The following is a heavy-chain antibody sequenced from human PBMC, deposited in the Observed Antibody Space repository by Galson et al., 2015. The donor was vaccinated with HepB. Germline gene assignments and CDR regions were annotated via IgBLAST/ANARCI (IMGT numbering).Heavy chain of an antibody. D-gene: IGHD4-17*01. CDR2: IHHSGNT. CDR3: ARSTVTTNFDYC. V-gene: IGHV4-38-2*02. Sequence: ETLSLTCTVSGFSISSAYFWGWIRQPPGKGLEWIGSIHHSGNTYYNPSLKSRVTISVDTSKNQFSLKLSSVTAADTAVYYCARSTVTTNFDYCWGQGTLVTVSS. CDR1: GFSISSAYF. J-gene: IGHJ4*02.